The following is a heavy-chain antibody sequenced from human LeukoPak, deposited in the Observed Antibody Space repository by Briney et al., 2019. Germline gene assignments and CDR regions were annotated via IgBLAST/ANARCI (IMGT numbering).Heavy chain of an antibody. CDR2: IYWDDDK. D-gene: IGHD6-13*01. Sequence: SGPTLVKPTQTLTLTCTFSGFSLSTSGVGVGWIRQPPGKALEWLALIYWDDDKRYSPSLKSRLTITKDTSKNQVVLTMTNMDPVDTATYYCAHRGGLAAAGDHAFDIWGQGTMVTVSS. CDR3: AHRGGLAAAGDHAFDI. V-gene: IGHV2-5*02. CDR1: GFSLSTSGVG. J-gene: IGHJ3*02.